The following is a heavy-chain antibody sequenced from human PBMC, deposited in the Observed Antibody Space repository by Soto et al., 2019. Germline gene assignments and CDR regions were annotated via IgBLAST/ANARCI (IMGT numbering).Heavy chain of an antibody. CDR1: GFTFSSYS. CDR2: ISSSSSTI. V-gene: IGHV3-48*01. J-gene: IGHJ4*02. Sequence: GGSLRLSCAASGFTFSSYSMNWVRQAPGKGLEWVSYISSSSSTIYYADSVKGRFTISRDNAKNSLYLQMNSLRAEDTAVYYCARDGGYCSGGSCFPATFDYWGQGTLVTVSS. D-gene: IGHD2-15*01. CDR3: ARDGGYCSGGSCFPATFDY.